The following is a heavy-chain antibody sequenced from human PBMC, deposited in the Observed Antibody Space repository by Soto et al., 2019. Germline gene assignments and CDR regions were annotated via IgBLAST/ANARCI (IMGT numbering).Heavy chain of an antibody. V-gene: IGHV3-48*01. CDR2: ISSSSSTI. CDR1: GFIVSFNS. J-gene: IGHJ4*02. Sequence: PWGSLRLSCAASGFIVSFNSMSWVRQAPGKGLEWVSYISSSSSTIYYADSVKGRFTISRDDAKNSLYLQMNSLRAEDTAVYYCAREGTAMAFDYWGQGTLVTVSS. CDR3: AREGTAMAFDY. D-gene: IGHD5-18*01.